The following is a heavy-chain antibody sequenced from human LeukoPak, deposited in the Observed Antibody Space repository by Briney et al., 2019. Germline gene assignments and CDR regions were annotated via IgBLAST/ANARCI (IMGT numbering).Heavy chain of an antibody. CDR2: KSKSDGGTT. Sequence: GGSLRLSCAASGFTFSIAWMSWVRQAPGKGLEWVGRKSKSDGGTTEYGAPVKGRFTISRDDSKNTLYLKMDSLKTEDTAVYYCATISGYTSGPFEDWGQGTLVTVSS. D-gene: IGHD6-19*01. CDR1: GFTFSIAW. V-gene: IGHV3-15*01. J-gene: IGHJ4*02. CDR3: ATISGYTSGPFED.